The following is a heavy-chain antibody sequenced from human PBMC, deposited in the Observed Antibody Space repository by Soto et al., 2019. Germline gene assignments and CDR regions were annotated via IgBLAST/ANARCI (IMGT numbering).Heavy chain of an antibody. CDR2: IYYSGST. V-gene: IGHV4-59*01. J-gene: IGHJ6*03. CDR1: GGSISSYY. CDR3: AGGGIADYYYYMDV. D-gene: IGHD3-16*01. Sequence: SETLSLTCTVSGGSISSYYWSWIRQPPGKGLEWIGYIYYSGSTNYNPSLKSRVTISVDTSKNQFSLKLSSVTAADTAVYYCAGGGIADYYYYMDVWGKGTTVTVSS.